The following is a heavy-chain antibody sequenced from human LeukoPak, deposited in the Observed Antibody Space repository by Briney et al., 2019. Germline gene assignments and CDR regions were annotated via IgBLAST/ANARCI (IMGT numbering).Heavy chain of an antibody. CDR1: GFSLSDYS. D-gene: IGHD1-14*01. J-gene: IGHJ4*02. Sequence: PGGSLRLSCAASGFSLSDYSMNWVRQAPGKGLEWVSSITVSSSYLYYADSVRGRFTISRDNAKSSLYLQMNSLRAEDTAVYYCARRKGLNIDYWGQGTLVTVSS. V-gene: IGHV3-21*04. CDR2: ITVSSSYL. CDR3: ARRKGLNIDY.